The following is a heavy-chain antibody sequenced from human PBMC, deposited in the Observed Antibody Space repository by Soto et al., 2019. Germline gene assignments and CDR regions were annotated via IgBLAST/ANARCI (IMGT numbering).Heavy chain of an antibody. CDR3: ARMLSGYTMRDEDHYAMDV. Sequence: SGPTLVNPTQTLTLTCTFSGFSLSTSGMRVSWVRQPLGKALEWLARIDWDDDKFYTTSLRTRLTISKDTSKNQVVLTMTNMDPVDTGTYYCARMLSGYTMRDEDHYAMDVWGQGTTVTVSS. V-gene: IGHV2-70*04. J-gene: IGHJ6*02. CDR2: IDWDDDK. CDR1: GFSLSTSGMR. D-gene: IGHD5-12*01.